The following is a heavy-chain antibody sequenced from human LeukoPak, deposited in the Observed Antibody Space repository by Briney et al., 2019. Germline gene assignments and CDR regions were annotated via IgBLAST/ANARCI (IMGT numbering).Heavy chain of an antibody. CDR3: ARDSLYDDNGYYHYFDY. V-gene: IGHV3-33*01. CDR2: IWYDASGQ. Sequence: PRRSLRLSCAASGFSFRTYGMHWVRQAPGKVLEWVAMIWYDASGQHYADSVKGRFTISRDTSKNTLYLQMNSLRAEDTAVYFCARDSLYDDNGYYHYFDYWGQGTLVTVSS. D-gene: IGHD3-22*01. J-gene: IGHJ4*02. CDR1: GFSFRTYG.